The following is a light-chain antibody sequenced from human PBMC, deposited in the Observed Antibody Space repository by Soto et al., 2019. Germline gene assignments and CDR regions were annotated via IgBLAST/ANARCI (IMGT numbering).Light chain of an antibody. CDR1: QSINNW. CDR3: QQHKSYPVT. Sequence: DIQMTQSPSTLSASVGDRVAITCRASQSINNWLAWYQLKPGEAPKLLIYDASTLESGVPSRFSGSGSGTEFTLTISSLQPDDFASYYCQQHKSYPVTFGGGTKVDIK. CDR2: DAS. J-gene: IGKJ4*01. V-gene: IGKV1-5*01.